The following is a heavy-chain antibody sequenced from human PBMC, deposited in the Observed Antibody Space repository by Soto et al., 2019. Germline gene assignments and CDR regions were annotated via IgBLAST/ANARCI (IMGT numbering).Heavy chain of an antibody. V-gene: IGHV1-46*03. CDR2: INPSGGST. CDR1: GYSFTSYY. D-gene: IGHD3-9*01. J-gene: IGHJ3*02. Sequence: GTSVKVSCEACGYSFTSYYMHWVRQAPGQGLEWMGIINPSGGSTSYAQKFQGRVTMTRDTSTSTVYMELSSLRSEDTAVYYCAREQVLRYFDWSLKSDAFDIWGQGTMVTVSS. CDR3: AREQVLRYFDWSLKSDAFDI.